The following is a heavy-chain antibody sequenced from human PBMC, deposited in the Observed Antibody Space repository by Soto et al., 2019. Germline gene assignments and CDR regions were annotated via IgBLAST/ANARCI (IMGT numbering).Heavy chain of an antibody. CDR2: ISFDGSTT. V-gene: IGHV3-74*01. CDR3: ARGGAHTAMANEY. J-gene: IGHJ4*02. Sequence: GSLRLSCAASGFTFSSYWMHWVRQASGKGLVWVSRISFDGSTTTYADSVKGRFTISRDNAKNTLYLQMSSLRAEDTAVYYCARGGAHTAMANEYWGQGALVTVSS. CDR1: GFTFSSYW. D-gene: IGHD5-18*01.